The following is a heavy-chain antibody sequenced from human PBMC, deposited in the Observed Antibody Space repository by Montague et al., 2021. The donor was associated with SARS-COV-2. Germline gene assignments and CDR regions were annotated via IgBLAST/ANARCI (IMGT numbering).Heavy chain of an antibody. V-gene: IGHV4-34*01. D-gene: IGHD3-3*01. Sequence: SETLSLTCAVYGWSFSGYYWSWIRQPPGKGLEWIGEINHSGSTNYNPSLKSRVTISVDTSKNQFSLKLSSVTAADTAVYYCARGSSFVTIFGVVITDPLFDYWGQGTLVTVSS. J-gene: IGHJ4*02. CDR1: GWSFSGYY. CDR2: INHSGST. CDR3: ARGSSFVTIFGVVITDPLFDY.